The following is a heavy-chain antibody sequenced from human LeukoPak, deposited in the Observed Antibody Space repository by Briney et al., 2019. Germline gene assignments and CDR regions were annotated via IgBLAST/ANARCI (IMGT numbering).Heavy chain of an antibody. D-gene: IGHD6-13*01. J-gene: IGHJ4*02. Sequence: ASVKVSCKASGYTFTSYGITWVRQAPGQRLEGMGWINGNNDNINYAQSLQGRVTMTTDTSTSTASMELRSLRYDDTAVYYCARRGGSSWYFFDYWGQGTLVTVSS. CDR3: ARRGGSSWYFFDY. CDR1: GYTFTSYG. V-gene: IGHV1-18*01. CDR2: INGNNDNI.